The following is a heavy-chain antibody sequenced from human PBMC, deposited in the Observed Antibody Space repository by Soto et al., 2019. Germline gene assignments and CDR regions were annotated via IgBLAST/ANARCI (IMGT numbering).Heavy chain of an antibody. CDR2: ILPIFGTT. CDR3: ARHETGDSYYYYYGMDV. V-gene: IGHV1-69*01. J-gene: IGHJ6*02. CDR1: GGTFNTYN. D-gene: IGHD7-27*01. Sequence: QVQLVQSGAEVKKPGSSVKVSCKASGGTFNTYNINWVRQAPGQGLEWMGGILPIFGTTNYAQRFQGRVTMTADDCTSTAYMELRSLRAEDTAVYYCARHETGDSYYYYYGMDVWGQGTTVTVTS.